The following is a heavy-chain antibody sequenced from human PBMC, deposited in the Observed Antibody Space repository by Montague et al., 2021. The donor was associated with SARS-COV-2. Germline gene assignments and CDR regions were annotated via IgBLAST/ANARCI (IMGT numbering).Heavy chain of an antibody. V-gene: IGHV1-18*01. Sequence: SVKVSCKASGYTFTSYGISWVRQAPGQGLEWMGWISAYNGNTNYAQKLQGRVTMTTDTSTSTAYMELRSLRSDDTAVYYCAGVRYYGSGSYYVKWFDPWGQGTLVTVSS. CDR3: AGVRYYGSGSYYVKWFDP. J-gene: IGHJ5*02. CDR2: ISAYNGNT. D-gene: IGHD3-10*01. CDR1: GYTFTSYG.